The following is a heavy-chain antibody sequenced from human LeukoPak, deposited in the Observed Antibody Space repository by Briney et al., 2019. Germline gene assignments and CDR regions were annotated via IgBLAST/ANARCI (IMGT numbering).Heavy chain of an antibody. CDR2: ISYDGSNK. V-gene: IGHV3-30*18. CDR1: GFSFSNYG. J-gene: IGHJ3*02. D-gene: IGHD3-22*01. Sequence: GGSLRLSCAASGFSFSNYGMHWVRQAPGKGLEWVAVISYDGSNKYYADSVKGRFTISRDNSKNTLYLQMNSLRAEDTAVYYCAKVPITMIVVDDDAFDIWGQGTMVTVSS. CDR3: AKVPITMIVVDDDAFDI.